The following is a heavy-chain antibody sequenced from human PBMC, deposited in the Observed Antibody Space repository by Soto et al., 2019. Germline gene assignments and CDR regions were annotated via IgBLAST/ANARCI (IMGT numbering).Heavy chain of an antibody. J-gene: IGHJ6*02. CDR2: IYYSGST. Sequence: QVQLQESGPGLVKPSETLSLTCTVSGGSVSSGSYYWSWIRQPPGKGLEWIGYIYYSGSTNYNPPLKSRVTISVDTSKNQFSLKLSSVTAADTAVYYCASVVVTAILTYYYCYGMDVWGQGTTVTVSS. D-gene: IGHD2-21*02. CDR1: GGSVSSGSYY. V-gene: IGHV4-61*01. CDR3: ASVVVTAILTYYYCYGMDV.